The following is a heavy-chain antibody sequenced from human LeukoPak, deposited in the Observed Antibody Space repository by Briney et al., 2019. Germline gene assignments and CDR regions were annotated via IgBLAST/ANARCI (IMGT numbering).Heavy chain of an antibody. D-gene: IGHD3-3*01. CDR1: GYTFTGYY. J-gene: IGHJ4*02. CDR2: INPNSGGT. V-gene: IGHV1-2*02. CDR3: ATASGDFWSGFPDY. Sequence: ASVKVSCKASGYTFTGYYMHWVRQAPGQGLEWMGWINPNSGGTNYAQKFQGRVTMTRDTSISTAYMELSRLRSDDTAVYHCATASGDFWSGFPDYWGQGTLVTVSS.